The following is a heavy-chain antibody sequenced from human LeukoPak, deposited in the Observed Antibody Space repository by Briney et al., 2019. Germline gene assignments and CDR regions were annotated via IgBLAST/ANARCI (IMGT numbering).Heavy chain of an antibody. V-gene: IGHV3-30*18. J-gene: IGHJ4*02. Sequence: GGSLRLSCAASGFTFSSYGMHWVRQAPGKGLEWVAVISYDGSNKYYADSVKGRFTISRDNSKNTLYPQMNSLRAEDTAVYYCAKDMTTVTTVLDYWGQGTLVTVSS. CDR3: AKDMTTVTTVLDY. D-gene: IGHD4-17*01. CDR2: ISYDGSNK. CDR1: GFTFSSYG.